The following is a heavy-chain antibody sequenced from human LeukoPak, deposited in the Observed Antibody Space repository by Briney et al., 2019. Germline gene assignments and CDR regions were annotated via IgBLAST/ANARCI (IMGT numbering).Heavy chain of an antibody. Sequence: PGGSLRLSCTVSGGSISSYYWSWIRQPPGKGLEWIGYIYYSGSTNYNPSLKSRVTISVDTSKNQFSLKLSSVTAADTAVYYCARDLSPDIVVVVAATDGDYWGQGTLVTVSS. J-gene: IGHJ4*02. V-gene: IGHV4-59*12. CDR1: GGSISSYY. CDR2: IYYSGST. D-gene: IGHD2-15*01. CDR3: ARDLSPDIVVVVAATDGDY.